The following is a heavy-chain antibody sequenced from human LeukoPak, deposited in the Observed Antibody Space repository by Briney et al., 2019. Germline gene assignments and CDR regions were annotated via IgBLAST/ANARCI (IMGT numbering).Heavy chain of an antibody. Sequence: GGSLRLSCAASGFTFSSYSMNWVRQAPGKGLEWVSSISSSSSYIYYADSVKGRFTISRDNAKNSLYLQMNSLRAEDTAVYYCARDRGMATVPDYWGQGTLVTVSS. J-gene: IGHJ4*02. D-gene: IGHD5-24*01. CDR1: GFTFSSYS. CDR3: ARDRGMATVPDY. CDR2: ISSSSSYI. V-gene: IGHV3-21*01.